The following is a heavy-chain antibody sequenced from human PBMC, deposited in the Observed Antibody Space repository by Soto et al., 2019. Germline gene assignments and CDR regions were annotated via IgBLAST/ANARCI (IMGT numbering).Heavy chain of an antibody. CDR2: IKSDGSST. J-gene: IGHJ4*02. CDR3: ANFGLNDYGPI. Sequence: GGSLRLSCAASGFTFSSYWMHWVRQAPGKGLVWVSRIKSDGSSTSYADSVKGRFTISRDNAKNTLYLQMNSLRAEDTAVYYCANFGLNDYGPIWGQGTLVTVSS. V-gene: IGHV3-74*01. CDR1: GFTFSSYW. D-gene: IGHD4-17*01.